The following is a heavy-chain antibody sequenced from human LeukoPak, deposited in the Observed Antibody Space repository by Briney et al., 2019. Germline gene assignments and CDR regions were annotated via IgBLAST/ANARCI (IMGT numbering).Heavy chain of an antibody. V-gene: IGHV4-4*07. CDR3: ARKRTVTNGGYYYMDV. Sequence: SETLSLTCTVSGGSINIYYWSWLRQPAGKGLEWIGRIYTSGSTNYNPSLKSRVTISVDTSKNQFSLKLSSVTAADTAVYYCARKRTVTNGGYYYMDVWGKGTTVTVSS. D-gene: IGHD4-11*01. CDR2: IYTSGST. CDR1: GGSINIYY. J-gene: IGHJ6*03.